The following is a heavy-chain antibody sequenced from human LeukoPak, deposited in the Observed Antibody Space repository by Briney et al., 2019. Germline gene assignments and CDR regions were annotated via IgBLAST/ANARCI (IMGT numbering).Heavy chain of an antibody. J-gene: IGHJ4*02. D-gene: IGHD5-24*01. CDR2: TYYSGST. V-gene: IGHV4-39*01. Sequence: SETLSLTCTVSGGSISSSSYYWGWIRQPPGKGLEWIGSTYYSGSTYYNPSLKSRVTISVDTSKNQFSLKLSSVTAADTAVYYCARMVKMATINSWGPGTLVTVSS. CDR3: ARMVKMATINS. CDR1: GGSISSSSYY.